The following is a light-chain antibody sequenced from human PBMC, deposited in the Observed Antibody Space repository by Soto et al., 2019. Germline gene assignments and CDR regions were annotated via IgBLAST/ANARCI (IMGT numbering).Light chain of an antibody. CDR2: GAS. CDR1: PSVTNY. V-gene: IGKV3-15*01. J-gene: IGKJ1*01. CDR3: QQYNNWPPTWT. Sequence: EIVLTQSPATLSLSPGERATLSCRTSPSVTNYLAWYQQKPGQAPRLLIYGASTRATGIPARFSGSGSGTEYTLTISSLQSEDFAVYYCQQYNNWPPTWTFGQGTKVDIK.